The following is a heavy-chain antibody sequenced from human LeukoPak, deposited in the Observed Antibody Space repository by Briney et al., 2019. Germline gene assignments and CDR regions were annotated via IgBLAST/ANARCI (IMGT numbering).Heavy chain of an antibody. V-gene: IGHV3-64D*06. D-gene: IGHD5-12*01. Sequence: GGSLRLSCSASGFTFSTYAMHWVRQAPGKGLEYGSALSTNGGSTYSADSVRGRFTIPRDNSKHTLYLQMSSLSGEDTAVYFCVKGYSEYDKIFDYWGQGTLVTVSS. CDR2: LSTNGGST. CDR3: VKGYSEYDKIFDY. CDR1: GFTFSTYA. J-gene: IGHJ4*02.